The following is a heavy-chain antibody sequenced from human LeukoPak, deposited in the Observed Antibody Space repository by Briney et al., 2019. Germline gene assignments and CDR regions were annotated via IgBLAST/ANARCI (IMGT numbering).Heavy chain of an antibody. D-gene: IGHD2-2*01. CDR1: GYTFTGYY. CDR2: INPSSGGT. Sequence: ASVKVSCKASGYTFTGYYMHWVRQAPGQGLEWMGRINPSSGGTNYAQKFQGRVTMTRDTSISTAYMELSRLRSDDTAVYYCARVRVPAAPNWFDPWGQGTLVTVSS. CDR3: ARVRVPAAPNWFDP. V-gene: IGHV1-2*06. J-gene: IGHJ5*02.